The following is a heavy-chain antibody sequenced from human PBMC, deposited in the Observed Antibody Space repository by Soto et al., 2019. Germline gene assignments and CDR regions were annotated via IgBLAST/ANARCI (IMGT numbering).Heavy chain of an antibody. CDR1: GFTFSSYA. D-gene: IGHD2-2*01. V-gene: IGHV3-30-3*01. CDR3: AREKVDVPAPRYFDY. Sequence: QVQLVESGGGVVQPGRSLRLSCAASGFTFSSYAMHWVRQAPGKGLEWVAVISYDGSNKYYADSVKGRFTISRDNSKNTLYLQMNSLRAEDTAVYYCAREKVDVPAPRYFDYWGQETLVTVSS. J-gene: IGHJ4*02. CDR2: ISYDGSNK.